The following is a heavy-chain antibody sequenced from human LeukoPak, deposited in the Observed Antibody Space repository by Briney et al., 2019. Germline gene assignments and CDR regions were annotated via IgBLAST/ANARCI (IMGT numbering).Heavy chain of an antibody. V-gene: IGHV4-39*07. Sequence: SETLSLTCTVSGGSISRSGYYWGWIRQPPGKGLEWIGSIYYSGSTYYNPSLKSRVIISIDTSKKQFSLKLSSVTAADTAEYYCARGPLIQDSSGWYYFDLWGQGTLVTVSS. CDR1: GGSISRSGYY. J-gene: IGHJ4*02. CDR2: IYYSGST. D-gene: IGHD6-19*01. CDR3: ARGPLIQDSSGWYYFDL.